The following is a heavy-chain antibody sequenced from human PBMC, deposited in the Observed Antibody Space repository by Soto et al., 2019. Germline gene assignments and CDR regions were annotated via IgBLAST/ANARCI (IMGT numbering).Heavy chain of an antibody. J-gene: IGHJ4*02. CDR3: ATSVNSAMASDY. CDR1: GYTFTHYY. CDR2: INPNCGIT. Sequence: ASVKVSCKASGYTFTHYYIHWVRQAPGQGLEWMGIINPNCGITTYAQKFRAGFSMTRDTSTSTVYLELSSLRSEDSAVYYCATSVNSAMASDYWGQGTLVTGSS. D-gene: IGHD5-18*01. V-gene: IGHV1-46*01.